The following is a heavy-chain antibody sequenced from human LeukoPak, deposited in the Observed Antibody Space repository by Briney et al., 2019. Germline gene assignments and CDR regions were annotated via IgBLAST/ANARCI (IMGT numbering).Heavy chain of an antibody. CDR3: ARGVGYYDSSGYGY. J-gene: IGHJ4*02. Sequence: ASVNVSCKASGYTFTSYGISWVRQAPGQGLEWMGWISAYNGNTNYAQKLQGRVTMTTDTSTSTAYMELRSLRSDDTAVYYCARGVGYYDSSGYGYWGQGTLVTVSS. CDR2: ISAYNGNT. CDR1: GYTFTSYG. D-gene: IGHD3-22*01. V-gene: IGHV1-18*01.